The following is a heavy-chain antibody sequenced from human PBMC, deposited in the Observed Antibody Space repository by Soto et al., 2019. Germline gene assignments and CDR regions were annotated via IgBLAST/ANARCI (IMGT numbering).Heavy chain of an antibody. CDR3: ARAKGSSSWKTYYYYGMDV. D-gene: IGHD6-13*01. J-gene: IGHJ6*02. Sequence: SQTLSLTCAISGDSVSSNSAAWNWIRQCPSRGLEWLGRTYYRSKWYNDYAVSVKSRITINPGTSKNQFSLQLNSVTPEDTAVYYCARAKGSSSWKTYYYYGMDVWGQGTTVTVS. V-gene: IGHV6-1*01. CDR1: GDSVSSNSAA. CDR2: TYYRSKWYN.